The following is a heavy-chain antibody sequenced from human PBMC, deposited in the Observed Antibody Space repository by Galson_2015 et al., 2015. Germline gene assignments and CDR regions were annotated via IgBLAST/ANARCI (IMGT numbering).Heavy chain of an antibody. V-gene: IGHV3-53*01. CDR1: GFTVSSNY. CDR2: IYSGGST. Sequence: SLRLSCAASGFTVSSNYMSWVRQAPGKGLEWVSVIYSGGSTYYADSVKGRFTISRDNAKNSLYLQMNSLRAEDTAVYYRAKEAVWNYDSPRGFDYWGQGTLVTVSS. CDR3: AKEAVWNYDSPRGFDY. D-gene: IGHD3-22*01. J-gene: IGHJ4*02.